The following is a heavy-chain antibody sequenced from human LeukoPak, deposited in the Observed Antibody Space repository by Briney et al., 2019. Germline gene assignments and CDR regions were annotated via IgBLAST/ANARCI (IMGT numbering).Heavy chain of an antibody. V-gene: IGHV1-69*05. CDR1: GGTFSSYA. CDR3: ARDTRDDSSGYIPYYYYYYMDV. CDR2: IIPIFGTA. D-gene: IGHD3-22*01. J-gene: IGHJ6*03. Sequence: SVKVSCKASGGTFSSYAISWVRQAPGQGLAWVGGIIPIFGTANYAQKFECRVTITTDESTSTAYIELSSLRSEDTAVYYCARDTRDDSSGYIPYYYYYYMDVWGKGTTVTVSS.